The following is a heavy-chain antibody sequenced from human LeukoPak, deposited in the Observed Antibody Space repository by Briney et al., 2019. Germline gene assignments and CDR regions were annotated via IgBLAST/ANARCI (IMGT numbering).Heavy chain of an antibody. Sequence: SGPTLVNPTQTLTLTCTFSGFSLSTSGMCVSWIRQPPGKALEWLARIDWDDDKYYSTSLKTRLTISKDTSKNQVVLTMTNVDPVDTATYHCARTSYYYDSSDGFDIWGQGTMVTVSS. CDR1: GFSLSTSGMC. CDR2: IDWDDDK. D-gene: IGHD3-22*01. V-gene: IGHV2-70*11. J-gene: IGHJ3*02. CDR3: ARTSYYYDSSDGFDI.